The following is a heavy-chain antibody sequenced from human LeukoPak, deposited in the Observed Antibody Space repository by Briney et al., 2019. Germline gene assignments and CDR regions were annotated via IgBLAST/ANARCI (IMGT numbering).Heavy chain of an antibody. CDR1: GYTFTSYG. J-gene: IGHJ5*02. V-gene: IGHV1-18*04. Sequence: GASVKVSCKASGYTFTSYGISWVRQAPGQGLEWVGWISAYNGNTNYAQKLQGRVTMTTDTSTSTAYMELRSLRSDDTAVYYCARDPRRYYYGSGSYYPLYNWFDPWGQGTLVTVSS. CDR2: ISAYNGNT. CDR3: ARDPRRYYYGSGSYYPLYNWFDP. D-gene: IGHD3-10*01.